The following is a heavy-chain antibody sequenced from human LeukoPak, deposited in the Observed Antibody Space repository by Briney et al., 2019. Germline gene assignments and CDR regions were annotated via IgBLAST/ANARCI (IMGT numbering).Heavy chain of an antibody. V-gene: IGHV3-23*01. D-gene: IGHD2-15*01. CDR1: GFTFSSYA. J-gene: IGHJ4*02. CDR3: AKSPRGYCSGGSCYYLDY. Sequence: GALRLTCAASGFTFSSYAMSWVRQAPGKGLEWVSAISGSGGSTYYADSVKGRFTISRDNSKNTLYLQMNSLRAEDTAVYYCAKSPRGYCSGGSCYYLDYWGQGTLVTVSS. CDR2: ISGSGGST.